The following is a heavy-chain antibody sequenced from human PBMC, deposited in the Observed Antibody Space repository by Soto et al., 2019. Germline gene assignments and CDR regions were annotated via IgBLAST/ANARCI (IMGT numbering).Heavy chain of an antibody. CDR3: ARDHQYRNSWSFDS. CDR1: GGSIDSSDW. Sequence: QVQLQESGPGLVKPSGTLSLTCAVSGGSIDSSDWWNWVRQPPGKELEWIGEIFHGGTIIYNPSLKSRVTISVDKSRNQFSLELTSVTAAYTAVYYCARDHQYRNSWSFDSWGQGTLVTVSS. J-gene: IGHJ4*02. CDR2: IFHGGTI. V-gene: IGHV4-4*02. D-gene: IGHD4-4*01.